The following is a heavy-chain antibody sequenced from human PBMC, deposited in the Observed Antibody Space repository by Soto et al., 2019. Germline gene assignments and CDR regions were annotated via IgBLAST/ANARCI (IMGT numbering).Heavy chain of an antibody. CDR3: AKSYYGSGSYYTYYFDY. V-gene: IGHV1-3*01. D-gene: IGHD3-10*01. CDR2: INAGNGNT. J-gene: IGHJ4*02. CDR1: GYTFTSYA. Sequence: ASVKVSCKASGYTFTSYAMHWVRQAPGQRLEWMGWINAGNGNTKYSQKFQGRVTITRDTSPSTAYMELSSLRSEDTAVYYCAKSYYGSGSYYTYYFDYWGQGTLVTVSS.